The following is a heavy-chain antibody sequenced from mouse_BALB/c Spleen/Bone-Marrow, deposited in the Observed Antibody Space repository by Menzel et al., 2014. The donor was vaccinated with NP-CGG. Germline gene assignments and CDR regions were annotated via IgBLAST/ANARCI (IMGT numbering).Heavy chain of an antibody. Sequence: QVQLQQSGTELMKPGASVKISCKATGYTFSSYRIEWVNQRPGHGLEWIGEILPGSGSTNHNEKFKGKATFTADTSSNTAYMQLSSLTSEDSAVYYCARRGHGFAWFAYWGQGTLVTVSA. J-gene: IGHJ3*01. CDR2: ILPGSGST. CDR3: ARRGHGFAWFAY. V-gene: IGHV1-9*01. D-gene: IGHD1-2*01. CDR1: GYTFSSYR.